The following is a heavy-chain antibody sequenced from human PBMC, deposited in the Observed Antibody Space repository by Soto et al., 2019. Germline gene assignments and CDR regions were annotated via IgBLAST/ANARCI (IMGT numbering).Heavy chain of an antibody. CDR2: IYPGDSDT. CDR3: ARETAAVTTYYYSYSGMDV. D-gene: IGHD4-17*01. V-gene: IGHV5-51*01. J-gene: IGHJ6*02. Sequence: EVQLVQSGAEVKKPGESLKISCKGSGYSFSSYWIGWVRQMPGKGLEWMGIIYPGDSDTRYSPSFQGQVTISADKSISTAYLQWSSLKASDTAIYYCARETAAVTTYYYSYSGMDVWGQGTTVTVSS. CDR1: GYSFSSYW.